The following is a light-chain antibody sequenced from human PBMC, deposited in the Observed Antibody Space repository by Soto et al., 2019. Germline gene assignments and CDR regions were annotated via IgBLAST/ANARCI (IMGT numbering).Light chain of an antibody. CDR1: QSVSSN. Sequence: EIVMTQSPATLSVSPGERATLSCRASQSVSSNLAWYPQKPGQAPRLLIYGASTRATGIPARFSGSGSGTEFTLTISSLQSEDFAVCYCQQYNNWPPGVTFGPGTKVDIK. V-gene: IGKV3-15*01. CDR3: QQYNNWPPGVT. J-gene: IGKJ3*01. CDR2: GAS.